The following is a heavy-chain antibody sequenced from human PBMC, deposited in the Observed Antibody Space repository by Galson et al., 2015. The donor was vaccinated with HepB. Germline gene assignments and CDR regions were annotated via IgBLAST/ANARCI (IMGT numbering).Heavy chain of an antibody. CDR1: GFTFSSYG. D-gene: IGHD3-10*01. CDR2: ISYDGSNK. J-gene: IGHJ5*02. V-gene: IGHV3-33*01. Sequence: SLRLSCAASGFTFSSYGMHWVRQAPGKGLEWVAVISYDGSNKYYADSVKGRFTISRDNSKNTLYLQMNSLRAKDTAVYYCARGAGSFDPWGQGTLVTVSS. CDR3: ARGAGSFDP.